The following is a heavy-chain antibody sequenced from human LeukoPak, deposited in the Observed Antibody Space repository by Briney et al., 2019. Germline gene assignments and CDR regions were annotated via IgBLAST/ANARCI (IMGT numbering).Heavy chain of an antibody. CDR2: TYTSGST. CDR1: GGSISSGSYY. J-gene: IGHJ3*02. Sequence: SETLSLTCTVSGGSISSGSYYWSWIRQPAGKGLEWIGRTYTSGSTNYNPSLKSRVTISVDTSKNQFSLKLSSVTAADTAVYYCARDALAYCGGDCYFAAFDIWGQGTMVTVSS. V-gene: IGHV4-61*02. CDR3: ARDALAYCGGDCYFAAFDI. D-gene: IGHD2-21*02.